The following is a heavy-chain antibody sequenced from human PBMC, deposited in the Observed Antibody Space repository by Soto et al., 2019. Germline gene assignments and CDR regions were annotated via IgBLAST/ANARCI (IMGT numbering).Heavy chain of an antibody. CDR2: IWYDGSNK. J-gene: IGHJ3*02. CDR1: GFTSSSYG. CDR3: ARDGLGRGPNDAFDI. D-gene: IGHD3-16*01. V-gene: IGHV3-33*01. Sequence: PGGSLRLSCAASGFTSSSYGMHWVRQAPGKGLEWVAVIWYDGSNKYYADSVKGRFTISRDNAKNSLYLQMNSLRAEDTAVYYCARDGLGRGPNDAFDIWGQGTMVTVSS.